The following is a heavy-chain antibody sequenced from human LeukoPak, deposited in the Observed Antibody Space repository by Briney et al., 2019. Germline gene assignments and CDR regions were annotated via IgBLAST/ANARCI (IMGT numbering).Heavy chain of an antibody. CDR1: GYRFTNYW. CDR3: ARPESYSGSGSYYDD. V-gene: IGHV5-51*01. Sequence: GESLKISCKGSGYRFTNYWIGWGRQMPGKGLEWRGIIYPGDSDTRYSPSFQGQVTISADKSISTAYLQWSSLKASDTAMYYCARPESYSGSGSYYDDWGQGTLVTVSS. J-gene: IGHJ4*02. CDR2: IYPGDSDT. D-gene: IGHD3-10*01.